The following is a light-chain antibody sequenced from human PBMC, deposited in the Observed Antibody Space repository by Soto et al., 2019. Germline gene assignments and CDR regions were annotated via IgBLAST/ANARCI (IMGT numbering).Light chain of an antibody. CDR1: SSDVGSYNY. CDR3: ISYTTISTYV. CDR2: DVS. J-gene: IGLJ1*01. V-gene: IGLV2-14*03. Sequence: QSVLTQPASVSGSPGQSIAISCTGTSSDVGSYNYVSWYQHHPGKAPKVMIYDVSSRPSGVSNRFSGSKSGNTASPTISGLQAEDEADYYCISYTTISTYVFGTGTKVTVL.